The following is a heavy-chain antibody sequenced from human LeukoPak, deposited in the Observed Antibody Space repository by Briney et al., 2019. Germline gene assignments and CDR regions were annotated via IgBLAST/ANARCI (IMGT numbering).Heavy chain of an antibody. V-gene: IGHV4-61*02. Sequence: TSETLSLTCTVSGASISSGNDYWSWIRQPAGKGLEWIGRVYTGGSTNYNPSLKSRVTLSVDTSKNQFSLNLTSVTAADTAVYYCAHSSSYYTRFDYWGQGTLVTVSS. D-gene: IGHD6-13*01. CDR1: GASISSGNDY. CDR3: AHSSSYYTRFDY. J-gene: IGHJ4*02. CDR2: VYTGGST.